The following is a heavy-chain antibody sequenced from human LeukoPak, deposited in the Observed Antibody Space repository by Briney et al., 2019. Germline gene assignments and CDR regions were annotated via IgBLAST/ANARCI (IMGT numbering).Heavy chain of an antibody. CDR3: AREGGPYRPLDY. V-gene: IGHV4-59*12. Sequence: PSETLSLTCSVPGGSISTYYWTWIRQPPGKGLEWIGEVNLQGSTNYHPSLKSRVAISVDKSENHISLKLTSVTAADTAVYYCAREGGPYRPLDYSGQGTLVTVAS. CDR2: VNLQGST. J-gene: IGHJ4*02. CDR1: GGSISTYY.